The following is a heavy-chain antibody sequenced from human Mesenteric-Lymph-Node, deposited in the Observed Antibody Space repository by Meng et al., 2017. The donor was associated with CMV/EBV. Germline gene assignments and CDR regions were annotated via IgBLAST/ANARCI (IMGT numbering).Heavy chain of an antibody. Sequence: ASVKVSCKVSGYRLTDLAMHWVRQTPGESLLWMGGFDPERGETIPAQKFQGRVTLTEDTSTHTAYLALTNLRSEDTAVYYCVSRTFSSGGLNVWGQGTTVTVSS. D-gene: IGHD2-15*01. CDR2: FDPERGET. J-gene: IGHJ6*02. CDR3: VSRTFSSGGLNV. V-gene: IGHV1-24*01. CDR1: GYRLTDLA.